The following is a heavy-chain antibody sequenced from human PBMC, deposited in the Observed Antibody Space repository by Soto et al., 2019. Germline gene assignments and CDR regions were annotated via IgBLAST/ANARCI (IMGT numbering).Heavy chain of an antibody. CDR2: IYVGDSDT. Sequence: GESLKISCKGSGNSIASTWIGWVRQMPGKGLEWMGIIYVGDSDTRYSPSFQGQVTISADKSISTAYLQWSSLKASDTAVYYCAKADTALVPPRTGYGMDVWGQGTTVTVSS. V-gene: IGHV5-51*01. CDR1: GNSIASTW. CDR3: AKADTALVPPRTGYGMDV. D-gene: IGHD5-18*01. J-gene: IGHJ6*02.